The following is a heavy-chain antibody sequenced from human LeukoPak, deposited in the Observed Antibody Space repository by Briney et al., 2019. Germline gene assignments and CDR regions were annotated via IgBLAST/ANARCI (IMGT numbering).Heavy chain of an antibody. CDR1: GYSISSDYY. D-gene: IGHD5-18*01. V-gene: IGHV4-38-2*02. J-gene: IGHJ4*02. CDR3: ARGPDAAMAGGYFDY. CDR2: IYHSGST. Sequence: SETLSLTCTVSGYSISSDYYWGWIRQPPGKGLEWIGSIYHSGSTYYNPSLKSRVTISVDTSKNQFSLKLSSVTAADTAVYYCARGPDAAMAGGYFDYWGQGTLVTVSS.